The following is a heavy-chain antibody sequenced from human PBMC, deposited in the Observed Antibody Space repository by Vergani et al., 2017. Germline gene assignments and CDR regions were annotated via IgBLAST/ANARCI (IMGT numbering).Heavy chain of an antibody. CDR3: ARDPFIVLVPAAIRPISVGYYYYGMDV. Sequence: QVQLVESGGGVVQPGRSLRLSCAASGFTFSSYGMHWVRQAPGKGLEWVAVIWYDGSNKYYADSVKGRFTISRDNSKNTLYLQMNSLRAEDTAVHYCARDPFIVLVPAAIRPISVGYYYYGMDVWGQGTTVTVSS. V-gene: IGHV3-33*01. CDR1: GFTFSSYG. CDR2: IWYDGSNK. J-gene: IGHJ6*02. D-gene: IGHD2-2*02.